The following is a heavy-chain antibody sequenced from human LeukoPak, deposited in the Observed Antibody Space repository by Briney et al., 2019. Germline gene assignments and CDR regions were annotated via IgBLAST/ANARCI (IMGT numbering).Heavy chain of an antibody. D-gene: IGHD4-11*01. CDR1: GFTFSSYG. Sequence: GGSLRLSCAASGFTFSSYGMHWVRQAPGKGLVWVSRINSDGSNTNYADSVKGRFTISRDNAKNTLYLQMNSLRADDTAVYYCARDLFTLTTSRDYWGQGTLVTVSS. J-gene: IGHJ4*02. V-gene: IGHV3-74*01. CDR2: INSDGSNT. CDR3: ARDLFTLTTSRDY.